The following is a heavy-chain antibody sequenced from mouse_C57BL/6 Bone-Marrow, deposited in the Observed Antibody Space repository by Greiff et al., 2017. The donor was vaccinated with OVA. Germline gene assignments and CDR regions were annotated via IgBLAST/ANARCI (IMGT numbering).Heavy chain of an antibody. J-gene: IGHJ4*01. D-gene: IGHD2-5*01. V-gene: IGHV6-3*01. Sequence: VQRVESGGGLLQPGGSLKLSCVASGFTFSNYWMNWVRQSPEKGLEWVAQIRLKCDNYATHYAESVKGRFTISRDDSKSRVYLQMNNLKAEDTGIYYCRSYYSSYEAMDYWGQGTSVTVSS. CDR2: IRLKCDNYAT. CDR1: GFTFSNYW. CDR3: RSYYSSYEAMDY.